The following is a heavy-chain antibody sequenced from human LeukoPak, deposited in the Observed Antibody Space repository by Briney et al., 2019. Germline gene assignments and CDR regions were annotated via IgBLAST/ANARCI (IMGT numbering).Heavy chain of an antibody. D-gene: IGHD2-21*02. J-gene: IGHJ5*02. CDR3: ARTPYCCVLRGSWFDP. CDR2: IYTSGST. Sequence: PSETLSLTCTVSGGSLSSYYWSWIRQPPGKGLEWIGYIYTSGSTNYNPSLKSRVTISVDTSKNQFSLKLSSVTAADTAVYYCARTPYCCVLRGSWFDPWGQGTLVTVSS. CDR1: GGSLSSYY. V-gene: IGHV4-4*09.